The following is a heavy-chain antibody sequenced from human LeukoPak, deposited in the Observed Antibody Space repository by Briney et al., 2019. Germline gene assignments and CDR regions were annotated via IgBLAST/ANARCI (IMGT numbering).Heavy chain of an antibody. CDR1: GGSVSSGSYY. CDR3: ARAGRVIRAVDY. J-gene: IGHJ4*02. CDR2: IYYSGST. D-gene: IGHD3-16*02. V-gene: IGHV4-31*03. Sequence: PSETLSLTCTVSGGSVSSGSYYWSWIRQHPGKGLEWIGYIYYSGSTYYNPSLKSRVTISVDTSKNQFSLKLSSVTAADTAVYYCARAGRVIRAVDYWGQGTLVTVSS.